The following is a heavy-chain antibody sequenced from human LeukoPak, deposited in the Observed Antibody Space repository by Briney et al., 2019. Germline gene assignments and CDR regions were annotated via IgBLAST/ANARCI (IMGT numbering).Heavy chain of an antibody. CDR1: GYTFTGYY. V-gene: IGHV1-2*06. CDR3: ARDRRLDGYDDYYYYGMDV. Sequence: GASVKVSCKASGYTFTGYYMHWVRQAPGQGLEWMGRINPNSGGTNYAQKFQGRVTMTSDTSISTAYMELSRLRSDDTAVYYCARDRRLDGYDDYYYYGMDVWGQGTTVTVSS. CDR2: INPNSGGT. D-gene: IGHD5-12*01. J-gene: IGHJ6*02.